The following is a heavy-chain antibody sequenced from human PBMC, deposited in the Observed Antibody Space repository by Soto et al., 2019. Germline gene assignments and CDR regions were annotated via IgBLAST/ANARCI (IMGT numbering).Heavy chain of an antibody. CDR2: NYPGDSDT. CDR3: ARRAARNAYKSKFENDY. CDR1: GYSFSSYW. Sequence: PGESLKISCKGSGYSFSSYWIGWVRQMPGKGLEWMAINYPGDSDTRYSPSFQGQVTISADKSINTAYLQWSSLKASDAAMYYCARRAARNAYKSKFENDYWGEGTLVTVSS. D-gene: IGHD6-25*01. J-gene: IGHJ4*02. V-gene: IGHV5-51*01.